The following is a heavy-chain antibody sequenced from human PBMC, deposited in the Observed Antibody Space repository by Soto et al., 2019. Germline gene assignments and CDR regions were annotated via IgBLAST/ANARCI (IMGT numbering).Heavy chain of an antibody. CDR1: GFTFSSYA. CDR3: ANPIAYCGGDCFSYYYYGMDV. Sequence: VQLVESGGGVVQPGRSLRLSCAASGFTFSSYAMSWVRQAPGKGLEWVSAISGSGGSTYYADSVKGRFTISRDNSKNTLYLQMNSLRAEDTAVYYCANPIAYCGGDCFSYYYYGMDVWGQGTTVTVSS. D-gene: IGHD2-21*02. J-gene: IGHJ6*02. CDR2: ISGSGGST. V-gene: IGHV3-23*04.